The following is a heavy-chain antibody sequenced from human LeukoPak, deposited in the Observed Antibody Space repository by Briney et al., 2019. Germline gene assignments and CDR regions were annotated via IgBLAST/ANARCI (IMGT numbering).Heavy chain of an antibody. V-gene: IGHV1-69*05. CDR2: IIPIFGTA. CDR3: ARDSNAYYYGSGSYLDWFDP. Sequence: ASVKVSCKASGGTFSSYAISWVRQAPGQGLEWMGGIIPIFGTANYAQKFQGRVTITTDESTSTAYMELSSLRDEDTAVYYCARDSNAYYYGSGSYLDWFDPWGQGTLVTVSS. CDR1: GGTFSSYA. D-gene: IGHD3-10*01. J-gene: IGHJ5*02.